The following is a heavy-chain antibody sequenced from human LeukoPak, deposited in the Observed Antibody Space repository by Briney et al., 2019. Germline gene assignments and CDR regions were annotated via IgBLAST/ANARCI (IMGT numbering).Heavy chain of an antibody. CDR1: GGSISSGGYY. Sequence: ASETLSLTCTVSGGSISSGGYYWSWIRQHPGKGLEWIGYIYYSGSTNYNPSLKSRVTISVDTSKNQFSLKLSSVTAADTAVYYCARHKHRSYGSGIDWFDPWGQGTLVTVSS. J-gene: IGHJ5*02. CDR3: ARHKHRSYGSGIDWFDP. V-gene: IGHV4-61*08. D-gene: IGHD3-10*01. CDR2: IYYSGST.